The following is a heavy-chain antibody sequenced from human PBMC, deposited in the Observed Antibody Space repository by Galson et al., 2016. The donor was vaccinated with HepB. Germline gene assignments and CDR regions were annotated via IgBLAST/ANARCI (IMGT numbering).Heavy chain of an antibody. CDR2: ISRGSGYI. CDR1: GFTFASYS. J-gene: IGHJ6*02. V-gene: IGHV3-21*01. CDR3: ARGVYYYYGMDV. Sequence: SLRLSCAASGFTFASYSMDWVRQAPGKGLEWVSSISRGSGYIYYADSLKGRFTISRDNAKNSLYLQMNSLRAEDTAVYYCARGVYYYYGMDVWGQGTTVTVSS.